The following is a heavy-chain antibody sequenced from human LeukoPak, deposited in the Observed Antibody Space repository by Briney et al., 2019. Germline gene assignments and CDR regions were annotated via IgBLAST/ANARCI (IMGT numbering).Heavy chain of an antibody. CDR1: GYTFTGYY. D-gene: IGHD2-2*01. CDR3: ASAPMRIVVVPAASH. Sequence: ASVKVSCKASGYTFTGYYMHWVRQAPGQGLEWMGWINPNSGGTNYAQKFQGRDTMTRDTSISTAYMELSRLRSDDTAVYYCASAPMRIVVVPAASHWGQGTLVTISS. CDR2: INPNSGGT. V-gene: IGHV1-2*02. J-gene: IGHJ1*01.